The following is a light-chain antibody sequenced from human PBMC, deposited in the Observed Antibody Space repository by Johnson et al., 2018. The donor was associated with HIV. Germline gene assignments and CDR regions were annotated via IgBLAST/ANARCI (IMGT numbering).Light chain of an antibody. J-gene: IGLJ1*01. Sequence: QSVLTQPPSVSAAPGQKVTISCSGSSSNIGNNYVSWYQQLPGTAPKLLIYENNKRPSGIPDRFSGSKSGTSATLAITGTHTGDEADYYCGTWDTSLSAGGLFGSGTRVTVL. CDR3: GTWDTSLSAGGL. V-gene: IGLV1-51*02. CDR2: ENN. CDR1: SSNIGNNY.